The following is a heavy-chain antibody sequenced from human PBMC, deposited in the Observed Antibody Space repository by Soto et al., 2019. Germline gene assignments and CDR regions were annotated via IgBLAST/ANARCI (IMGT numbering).Heavy chain of an antibody. J-gene: IGHJ5*02. CDR3: AREGADDSSGYYYPWFDP. V-gene: IGHV1-18*01. CDR1: GYTFTSYG. Sequence: ASVKVSCKASGYTFTSYGISWVRQAPGQGLEWMGWISAYNGNTNYAQKLQGRVTMTTDTSTSTAYMELSSLRSDDTAVYYCAREGADDSSGYYYPWFDPWGQGTLVTVS. CDR2: ISAYNGNT. D-gene: IGHD3-22*01.